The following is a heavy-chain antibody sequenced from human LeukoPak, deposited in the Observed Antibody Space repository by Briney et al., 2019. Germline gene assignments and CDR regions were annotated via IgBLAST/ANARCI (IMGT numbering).Heavy chain of an antibody. J-gene: IGHJ4*02. CDR1: GFTFSNFG. CDR3: AKGPGYSYAVDNFFDY. D-gene: IGHD5-18*01. V-gene: IGHV3-30*02. CDR2: IRYDGSNQ. Sequence: GGSLRLSCAVSGFTFSNFGMHWVRQAPGRGLEWVAFIRYDGSNQYYADSVKGRFTISRDNSKNTLYLQISSLRPEDTALYYCAKGPGYSYAVDNFFDYWGQGTLVTVSS.